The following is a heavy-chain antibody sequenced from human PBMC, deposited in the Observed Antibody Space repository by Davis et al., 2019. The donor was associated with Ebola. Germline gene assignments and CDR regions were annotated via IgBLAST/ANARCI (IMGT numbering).Heavy chain of an antibody. J-gene: IGHJ4*02. CDR3: ARVRTGPDGYFDY. CDR2: IVVGSGNT. V-gene: IGHV1-58*02. Sequence: AASVKVSCKASGFTFTSSAMQWVRQARGQRLEWIGWIVVGSGNTNYAQKFQERVTITRDMSTSTAYMELSSLRSEDTAVYYCARVRTGPDGYFDYWGQGILVAVSS. D-gene: IGHD1/OR15-1a*01. CDR1: GFTFTSSA.